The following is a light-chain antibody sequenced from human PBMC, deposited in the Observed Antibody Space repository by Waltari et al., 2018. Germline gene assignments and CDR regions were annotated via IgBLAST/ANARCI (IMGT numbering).Light chain of an antibody. CDR3: CSYVGSNIYWV. CDR1: SSDVGGSHC. CDR2: DIN. J-gene: IGLJ3*02. V-gene: IGLV2-11*01. Sequence: QSALTQPRSVSGSPGQSVTISCTGTSSDVGGSHCVSWYQQHPDKAPKLIIYDINKRPSGVPDRFSGSKSGNTASLTISGLQAEDEADYYCCSYVGSNIYWVFGGGTKLTVL.